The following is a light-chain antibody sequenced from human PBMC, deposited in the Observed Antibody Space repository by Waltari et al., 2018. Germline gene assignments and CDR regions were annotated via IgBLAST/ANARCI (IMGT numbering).Light chain of an antibody. Sequence: QSALTQPASVSGSPGQSITISCTGTSSDVGGYNYVSWYQQHPDKVPKLMIYEVGSRPSGVSELFSGSKSCNTASLTISGLQAEDEADYYGSSYRSSSTLKYVFGTGTKVTVL. V-gene: IGLV2-14*01. CDR1: SSDVGGYNY. J-gene: IGLJ1*01. CDR3: SSYRSSSTLKYV. CDR2: EVG.